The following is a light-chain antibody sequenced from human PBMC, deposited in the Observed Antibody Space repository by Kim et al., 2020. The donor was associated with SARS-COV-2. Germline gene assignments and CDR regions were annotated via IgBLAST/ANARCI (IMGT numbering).Light chain of an antibody. CDR3: QQYDPSFPYT. Sequence: EIVLTQSPGTLSLSPGERATLSCRTSETISSDYVAWYRHKPGQATRLLIYGASTRATGIPERFSGSGSGTDFTLTISRLEPEDFAVYYCQQYDPSFPYTFGQGTKLEI. V-gene: IGKV3-20*01. CDR2: GAS. CDR1: ETISSDY. J-gene: IGKJ2*01.